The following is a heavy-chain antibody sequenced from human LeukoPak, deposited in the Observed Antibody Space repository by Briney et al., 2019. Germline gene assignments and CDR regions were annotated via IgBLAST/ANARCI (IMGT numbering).Heavy chain of an antibody. CDR2: ISSSSSTI. Sequence: GGSLRLSCAASGFTFSSYSMNWVRQAPGKGLEWVSYISSSSSTIYYADSVKGRFTISRDNAKNSLYLQMNSLRDEDTAVYFCARGIQLSSYYYYGVDVWGRGTTVTVSS. V-gene: IGHV3-48*02. CDR3: ARGIQLSSYYYYGVDV. CDR1: GFTFSSYS. J-gene: IGHJ6*02. D-gene: IGHD3-16*02.